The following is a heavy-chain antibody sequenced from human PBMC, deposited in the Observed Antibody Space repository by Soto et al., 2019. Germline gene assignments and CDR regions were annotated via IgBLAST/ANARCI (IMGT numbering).Heavy chain of an antibody. J-gene: IGHJ6*02. CDR2: ISISSSYI. Sequence: SGGSRRLSCGASGFTFSSYIMNGVRQAPGKGLGWVSSISISSSYIYYADSVNGRFTISRDNAKYSLYLQMNSLRADDTAVYYCARDSGGSGSYYNGVGDGMDVWGQGTTDTFSS. CDR1: GFTFSSYI. CDR3: ARDSGGSGSYYNGVGDGMDV. V-gene: IGHV3-21*01. D-gene: IGHD3-10*01.